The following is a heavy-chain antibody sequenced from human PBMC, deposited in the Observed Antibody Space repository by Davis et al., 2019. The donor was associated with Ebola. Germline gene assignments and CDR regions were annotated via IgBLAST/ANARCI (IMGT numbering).Heavy chain of an antibody. J-gene: IGHJ6*02. D-gene: IGHD1-26*01. Sequence: PGGSLRLSCAASGFTFSSYAMSWVRQAPGKGLEWVANIKQDGSEKYYVDSVKGRFTISRDNAKNSLYLQMNSLRAEDTAMYCCTKPPGRDGMDVWGQGTTVTVSS. V-gene: IGHV3-7*01. CDR3: TKPPGRDGMDV. CDR1: GFTFSSYA. CDR2: IKQDGSEK.